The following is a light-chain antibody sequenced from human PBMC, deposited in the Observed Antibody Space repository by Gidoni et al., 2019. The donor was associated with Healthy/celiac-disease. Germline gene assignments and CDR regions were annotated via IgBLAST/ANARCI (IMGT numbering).Light chain of an antibody. J-gene: IGKJ3*01. V-gene: IGKV1-39*01. CDR2: AAS. CDR1: QIISSY. Sequence: DIQMTQPPSSLSASVGDRVTITCRASQIISSYLKWYQQKPGKAPKLLIYAASSLQSGVPSRFSCSGSGTDFTLTISSLQPEDFATYYCQQSYSTRFTFGPGTKVDIK. CDR3: QQSYSTRFT.